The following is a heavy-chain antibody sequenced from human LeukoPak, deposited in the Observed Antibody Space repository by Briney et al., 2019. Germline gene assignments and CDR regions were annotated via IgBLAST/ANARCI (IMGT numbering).Heavy chain of an antibody. Sequence: SVTLSLTCTVSGGSISSYYWSWIRQPPGKGLEWIGNIYYSGSTNYNPSLKSRVTISVDTSKKQFSLKLSSMTAADTAVYYCARGSQENGVITANNWFDPWGQGTLVTVSS. CDR2: IYYSGST. CDR1: GGSISSYY. J-gene: IGHJ5*02. V-gene: IGHV4-59*01. CDR3: ARGSQENGVITANNWFDP. D-gene: IGHD3-16*01.